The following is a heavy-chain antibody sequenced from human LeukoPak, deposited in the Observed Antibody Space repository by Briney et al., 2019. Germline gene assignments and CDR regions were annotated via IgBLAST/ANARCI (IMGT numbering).Heavy chain of an antibody. V-gene: IGHV3-7*01. Sequence: PGGSLRLSCAASGFTFSSYWMSWVRQAPGKGLEWVANIKQDGSEKYYVDSVKGRFTISRDNAKNSLYLQMNSLRAEDTAVYYCAREGYSSSSDLFSFDYWGQGTLVTVSS. D-gene: IGHD6-6*01. CDR1: GFTFSSYW. CDR2: IKQDGSEK. CDR3: AREGYSSSSDLFSFDY. J-gene: IGHJ4*02.